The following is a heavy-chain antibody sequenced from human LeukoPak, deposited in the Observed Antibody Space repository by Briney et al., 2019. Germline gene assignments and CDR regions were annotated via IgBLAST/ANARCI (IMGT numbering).Heavy chain of an antibody. V-gene: IGHV3-9*01. J-gene: IGHJ6*02. CDR3: AKDTKNLHYDILTGLDV. Sequence: GGSLRLSCAASGFTFDDYAMHWVRQAPGKGLEWVSGISWNSGSMGYADFVKGRFTISRDNAKNSLYLQMNSLRAEDTALYYCAKDTKNLHYDILTGLDVWGQGTTVTVSS. CDR1: GFTFDDYA. D-gene: IGHD3-9*01. CDR2: ISWNSGSM.